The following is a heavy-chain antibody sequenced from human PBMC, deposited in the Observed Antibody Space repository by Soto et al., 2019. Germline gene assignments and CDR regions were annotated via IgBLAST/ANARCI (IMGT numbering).Heavy chain of an antibody. J-gene: IGHJ5*02. CDR2: INAGNGNT. CDR1: GYTFTSYA. CDR3: ARALEYSSLNWFDP. D-gene: IGHD6-6*01. Sequence: ASVKASWKASGYTFTSYAMHWVRQAPGQRLEWMGWINAGNGNTKYSQKFQGRVTITRDTSASTAYMELSSLRSEDTAVYYCARALEYSSLNWFDPWGQGTLVTVSS. V-gene: IGHV1-3*01.